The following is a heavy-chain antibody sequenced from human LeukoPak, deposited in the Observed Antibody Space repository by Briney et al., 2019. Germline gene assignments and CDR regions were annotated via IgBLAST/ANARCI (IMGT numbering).Heavy chain of an antibody. V-gene: IGHV3-33*01. J-gene: IGHJ4*02. Sequence: GGSLRLSCAASGFTFSSYSMHWVRQAPGKGLEWVAVIWYDGSNKYYADSVKGRLTISRDNSKNTLYLQMNSLRDEDTAVYYCARELAAWGQGTLVTVSS. CDR3: ARELAA. CDR1: GFTFSSYS. D-gene: IGHD6-13*01. CDR2: IWYDGSNK.